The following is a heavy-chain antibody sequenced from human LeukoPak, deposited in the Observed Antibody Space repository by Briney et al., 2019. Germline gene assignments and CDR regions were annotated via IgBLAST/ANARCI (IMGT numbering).Heavy chain of an antibody. V-gene: IGHV4-39*01. Sequence: SQTLSLTCTVSGGSISSSSYYWGWIRQPPGKGLEWIGSIYYSGSTYYNPSLKSRVTISVDTSKNQFSLKLSSVTAADTAVYYCARHSLVPSWFFDPWGQGTLVTVSS. J-gene: IGHJ5*02. CDR1: GGSISSSSYY. CDR3: ARHSLVPSWFFDP. D-gene: IGHD3-10*01. CDR2: IYYSGST.